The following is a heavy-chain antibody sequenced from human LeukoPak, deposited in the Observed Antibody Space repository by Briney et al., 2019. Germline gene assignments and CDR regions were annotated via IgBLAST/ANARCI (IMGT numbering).Heavy chain of an antibody. V-gene: IGHV3-21*01. CDR3: ARDRWAVAGPFDP. D-gene: IGHD6-19*01. CDR1: GFTFSSYS. J-gene: IGHJ5*02. Sequence: GSLRLSCAASGFTFSSYSMNWVRQAPGKGLEWVSSISSSSSYIYYADSVKGRFTISRDNAKNSLYLQMNSLRAEDTAVYYCARDRWAVAGPFDPWGQGTLVTVSS. CDR2: ISSSSSYI.